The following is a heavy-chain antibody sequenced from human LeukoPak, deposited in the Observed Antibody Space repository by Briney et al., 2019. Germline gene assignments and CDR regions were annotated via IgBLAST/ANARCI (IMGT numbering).Heavy chain of an antibody. Sequence: SGGSLRLSCAASGFTVSSNYMRWVRQAPGKGLAGVSVIYSGGSTYHADSVKGRFTISRDNSKNTLYLQMNSLRAEDTAVYYCARDVAAVAGSRLRDYWGQGTLVTVSS. D-gene: IGHD6-19*01. V-gene: IGHV3-53*01. CDR2: IYSGGST. J-gene: IGHJ4*02. CDR1: GFTVSSNY. CDR3: ARDVAAVAGSRLRDY.